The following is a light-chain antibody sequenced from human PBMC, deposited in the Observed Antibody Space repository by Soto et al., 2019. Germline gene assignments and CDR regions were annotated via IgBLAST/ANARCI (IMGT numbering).Light chain of an antibody. V-gene: IGKV4-1*01. Sequence: DIVMTQSPDSLAVSLGERATIHCKSSQSVLYSSNNNNYLAWYQQKPGQPPKLLIYWASTRESGVPDRFSGSGSGTDFTLTISSLQAEDVAVYYCQHYYTTPLTFGGGTKVEIK. CDR1: QSVLYSSNNNNY. CDR2: WAS. J-gene: IGKJ4*01. CDR3: QHYYTTPLT.